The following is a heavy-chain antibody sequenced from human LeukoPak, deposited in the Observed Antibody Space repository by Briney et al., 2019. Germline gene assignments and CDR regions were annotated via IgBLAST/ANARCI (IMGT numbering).Heavy chain of an antibody. CDR3: ARERDSGSYRDDY. D-gene: IGHD1-26*01. CDR1: GFTFSSHW. V-gene: IGHV3-74*01. CDR2: INSDGSTT. Sequence: PGGSLRLSCAASGFTFSSHWMHWVRQAPGKGLVWVSRINSDGSTTTYADSVKGRFTISRDNANNTLYLQMNSLRAEDTAVYHCARERDSGSYRDDYWGQGTLVTVSS. J-gene: IGHJ4*02.